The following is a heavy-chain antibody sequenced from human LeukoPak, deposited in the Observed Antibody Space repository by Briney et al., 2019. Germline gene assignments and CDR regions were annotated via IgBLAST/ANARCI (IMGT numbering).Heavy chain of an antibody. D-gene: IGHD2/OR15-2a*01. V-gene: IGHV1-18*01. CDR1: GYTFINYD. CDR2: SSPYNGKT. CDR3: ARGGIDIVSVPVSNWFDP. J-gene: IGHJ5*02. Sequence: ASVKVSCKASGYTFINYDITWVRQAPGQGLEWMGWSSPYNGKTNYAQKLQGRVTMTPDTSTNTAYMELRSLRSDDTAVYYCARGGIDIVSVPVSNWFDPWGQGTLVTVSS.